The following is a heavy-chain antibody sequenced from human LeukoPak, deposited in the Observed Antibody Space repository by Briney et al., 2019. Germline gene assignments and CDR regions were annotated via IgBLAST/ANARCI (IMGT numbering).Heavy chain of an antibody. Sequence: ASVKVSCKASGYTFTSYGISWVRQAPGQGLEGMGWISAYNGNTNYAQKLQGRVTMTTDTSTSTAYMELRSLRSDDTAVYYCARDMTDIVVVPAANDAFDIWGQGTMVTVSS. D-gene: IGHD2-2*01. J-gene: IGHJ3*02. V-gene: IGHV1-18*04. CDR3: ARDMTDIVVVPAANDAFDI. CDR2: ISAYNGNT. CDR1: GYTFTSYG.